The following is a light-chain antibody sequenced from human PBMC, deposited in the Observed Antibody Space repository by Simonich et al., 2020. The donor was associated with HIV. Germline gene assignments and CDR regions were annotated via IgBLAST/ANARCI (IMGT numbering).Light chain of an antibody. V-gene: IGKV3-11*01. Sequence: EIVLTQSPATLSLSPVERATLSCRASQSVSSYLAWYQPKPGQAPRLLIYDASNRATGIPARFSGSGSGTDFTLTSSSLEPEDFAVYYCQQRSNWPPSLTFGGGTKVEIK. CDR3: QQRSNWPPSLT. J-gene: IGKJ4*01. CDR2: DAS. CDR1: QSVSSY.